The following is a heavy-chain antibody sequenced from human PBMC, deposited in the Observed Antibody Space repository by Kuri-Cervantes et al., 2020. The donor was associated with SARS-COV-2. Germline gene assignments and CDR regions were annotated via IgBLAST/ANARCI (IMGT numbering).Heavy chain of an antibody. CDR1: GVSMSSYY. D-gene: IGHD2-2*01. J-gene: IGHJ6*02. CDR2: IYFSGNT. V-gene: IGHV4-59*01. CDR3: ATLRGSSSYYYSGTDV. Sequence: SETLSLTCSVSGVSMSSYYWTWIRQSPGKGLEWIGYIYFSGNTNYNPSLESRVTISVDTSKNQFSLNMMSVTAADTAVYYCATLRGSSSYYYSGTDVWGQGTTVTVSS.